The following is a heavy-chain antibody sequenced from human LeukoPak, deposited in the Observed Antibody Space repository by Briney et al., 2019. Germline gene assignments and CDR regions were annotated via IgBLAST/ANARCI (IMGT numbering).Heavy chain of an antibody. V-gene: IGHV1-2*02. D-gene: IGHD1-1*01. CDR1: GYTFTGYY. J-gene: IGHJ5*02. CDR3: ARELERVFWFDP. Sequence: ASVKVSCKASGYTFTGYYMHWVRQAPGQGLEWMGWINPNSGGTNYAQKFQGRVTMTRDTSISTAYMELSRLRSDDTAVYYCARELERVFWFDPWGQGTLVTVSS. CDR2: INPNSGGT.